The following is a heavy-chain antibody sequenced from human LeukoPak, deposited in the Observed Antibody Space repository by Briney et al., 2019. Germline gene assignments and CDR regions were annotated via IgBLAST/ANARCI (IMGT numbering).Heavy chain of an antibody. CDR2: ISYDGSNK. J-gene: IGHJ4*02. V-gene: IGHV3-30*18. D-gene: IGHD4-23*01. CDR3: AKGPVVTLYS. Sequence: PGRSLRLSCAASGFTFSSYGMHWVRQAPGKGLEWVAVISYDGSNKYYADSVKGRFTISRDNSKNTLYLQMNSLRVEDTAVYYCAKGPVVTLYSWGQGTLVSVSS. CDR1: GFTFSSYG.